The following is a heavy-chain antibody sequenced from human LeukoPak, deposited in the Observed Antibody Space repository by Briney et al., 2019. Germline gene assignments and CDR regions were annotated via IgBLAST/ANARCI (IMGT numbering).Heavy chain of an antibody. Sequence: GASVKVSCKASGGTFSSYAISWVRQAPGQGLEWMGGIIPIFGTANYAQKFQGRVTITTDESTSTAYMELSSLRSEDTAVYYCARVNAPGGGYYGTHPDYWGQGTLVTVSS. J-gene: IGHJ4*02. CDR3: ARVNAPGGGYYGTHPDY. CDR1: GGTFSSYA. D-gene: IGHD1-26*01. V-gene: IGHV1-69*05. CDR2: IIPIFGTA.